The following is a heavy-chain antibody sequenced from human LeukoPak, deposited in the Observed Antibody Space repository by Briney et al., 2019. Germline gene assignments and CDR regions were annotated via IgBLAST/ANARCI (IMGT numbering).Heavy chain of an antibody. Sequence: GGSRRLSCAASGFTFSNAWMSWVRQAPGKGLEWVGRLKTKTDGGATDYAAPVKGRFTISRDDSKNTLYLQMNSLKTEDTAVYYCSHDYGDRGGFDYWGQGTLVTVSS. CDR3: SHDYGDRGGFDY. J-gene: IGHJ4*02. CDR1: GFTFSNAW. CDR2: LKTKTDGGAT. V-gene: IGHV3-15*01. D-gene: IGHD4-17*01.